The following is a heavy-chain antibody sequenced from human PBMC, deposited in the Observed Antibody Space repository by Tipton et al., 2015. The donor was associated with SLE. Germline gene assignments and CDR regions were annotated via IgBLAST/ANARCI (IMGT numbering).Heavy chain of an antibody. J-gene: IGHJ3*02. CDR3: ARAGLSSRATLVRGTKKDAFDI. D-gene: IGHD2-15*01. CDR1: GGSISTFY. CDR2: IYSGST. Sequence: GLVKPSETLSLTCTVSGGSISTFYWSWIRQPPGRGLEWIGYIYSGSTDYNPSLKSRVRISLDTSKNQFSLKLSSVTAADTAVYYCARAGLSSRATLVRGTKKDAFDIWGQGTMVIVSS. V-gene: IGHV4-59*12.